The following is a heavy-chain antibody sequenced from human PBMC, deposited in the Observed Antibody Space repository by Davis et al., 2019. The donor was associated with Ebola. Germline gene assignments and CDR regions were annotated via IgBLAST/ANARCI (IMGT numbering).Heavy chain of an antibody. CDR3: ALFPGWELR. Sequence: GESLKISCAASGFTFNKYWMTWVRQAPGKGLEWVANIKQDGSEKYYVDSVKGRFTISRDNAKNTLYLQMNSLRAEDTAVYYCALFPGWELRWGQGTLVTVSS. CDR1: GFTFNKYW. V-gene: IGHV3-7*01. D-gene: IGHD1-26*01. J-gene: IGHJ4*02. CDR2: IKQDGSEK.